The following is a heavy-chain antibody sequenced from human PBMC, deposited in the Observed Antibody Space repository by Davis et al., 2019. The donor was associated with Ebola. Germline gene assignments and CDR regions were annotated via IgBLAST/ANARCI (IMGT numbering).Heavy chain of an antibody. D-gene: IGHD6-19*01. CDR3: ARDPGSGGWYPYYYYGMDV. J-gene: IGHJ6*02. CDR1: GCSISSSRYY. CDR2: IYYSGST. Sequence: SETLSLTCTVSGCSISSSRYYWGWIRQPPGKGLEWIGSIYYSGSTNYNPSLKSRVTISVDTSKNQFSLKLSSVTAADTAVYYCARDPGSGGWYPYYYYGMDVWGQGTTVTVSS. V-gene: IGHV4-39*07.